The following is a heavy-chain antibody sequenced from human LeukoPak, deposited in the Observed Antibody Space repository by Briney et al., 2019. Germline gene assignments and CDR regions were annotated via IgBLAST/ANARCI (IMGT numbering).Heavy chain of an antibody. D-gene: IGHD2-15*01. CDR2: IYYSGST. Sequence: SETLSLTCTVSGGSISSYYWSWIRQPPGKGLEWIGYIYYSGSTDYNPSLKSRVTISVDTSKNQFSLKLSSVTAADTAVYYCAKDRVVVVAATLDYWGQGTLVTVSS. CDR1: GGSISSYY. V-gene: IGHV4-59*01. J-gene: IGHJ4*02. CDR3: AKDRVVVVAATLDY.